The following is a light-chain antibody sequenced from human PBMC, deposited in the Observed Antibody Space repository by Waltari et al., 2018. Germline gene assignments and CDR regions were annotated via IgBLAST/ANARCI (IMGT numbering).Light chain of an antibody. CDR3: GSYAGSSTPKWV. Sequence: QSALTQPASVSGSPGQSITISCTGISSDVGGYNLVSWYQQHPGQAPKIMIYEGSERPSCVFTRFSGSNAVNTASLTISGLQAEDGADYDCGSYAGSSTPKWVVGGETKLTVL. J-gene: IGLJ3*02. CDR1: SSDVGGYNL. CDR2: EGS. V-gene: IGLV2-23*01.